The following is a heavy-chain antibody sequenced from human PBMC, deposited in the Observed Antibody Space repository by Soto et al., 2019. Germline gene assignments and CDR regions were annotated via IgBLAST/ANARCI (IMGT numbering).Heavy chain of an antibody. CDR2: ISYDGSNK. CDR1: GFTFSSYG. CDR3: AKDIRGYYYGSGSYYNVPRPYYYGMDV. J-gene: IGHJ6*02. V-gene: IGHV3-30*18. D-gene: IGHD3-10*01. Sequence: GESLKISCAASGFTFSSYGMHWVRQAPGKGLEWVAVISYDGSNKYYADSVKGRFTISRDNSKNTLYLQMNSLRAEDTAVYYCAKDIRGYYYGSGSYYNVPRPYYYGMDVWGQGTTVTVSS.